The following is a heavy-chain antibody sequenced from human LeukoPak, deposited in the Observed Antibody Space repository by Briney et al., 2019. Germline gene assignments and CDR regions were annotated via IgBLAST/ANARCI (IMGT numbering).Heavy chain of an antibody. CDR3: AGARLGGVYYYGMDV. J-gene: IGHJ6*02. Sequence: SVKVSCKASGGTFSSYAISWVRQAPGQGLEWMGRIIPILGIANYAQKFQGRVTITAHKSTSTAYMELSSLRSEDTAVYYCAGARLGGVYYYGMDVWGQGTTVTVSS. V-gene: IGHV1-69*04. D-gene: IGHD2-8*02. CDR1: GGTFSSYA. CDR2: IIPILGIA.